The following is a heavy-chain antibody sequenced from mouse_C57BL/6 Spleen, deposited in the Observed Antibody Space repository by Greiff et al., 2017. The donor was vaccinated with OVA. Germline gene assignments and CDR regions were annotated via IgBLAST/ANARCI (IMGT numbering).Heavy chain of an antibody. D-gene: IGHD2-1*01. CDR3: ARTIDLPIFDY. V-gene: IGHV1-82*01. Sequence: VKLQESGPELVKPGASVKISCKASGYAFSSSWMNWVKQRPGKGLEWIGRIYPGDGDTNYNGKFKGKATLTADKSSSTAYMQLSSLTSEDSAVYFCARTIDLPIFDYWGQGTTLTVSS. J-gene: IGHJ2*01. CDR2: IYPGDGDT. CDR1: GYAFSSSW.